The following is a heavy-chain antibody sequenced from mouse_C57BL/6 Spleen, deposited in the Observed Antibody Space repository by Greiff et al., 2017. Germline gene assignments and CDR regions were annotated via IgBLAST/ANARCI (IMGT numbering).Heavy chain of an antibody. J-gene: IGHJ2*01. CDR1: GYSFTGYY. CDR2: INPSTGGT. D-gene: IGHD4-1*01. Sequence: VHVKQSGPELVKPGASVKISCKASGYSFTGYYMNWVKQSPEKSLEWIGEINPSTGGTTYNQKFKAKATLTVDKSSSTAYMQLKSLTSEDSAVYYCAKGLTGTRDYWGQGTTLTVSS. V-gene: IGHV1-42*01. CDR3: AKGLTGTRDY.